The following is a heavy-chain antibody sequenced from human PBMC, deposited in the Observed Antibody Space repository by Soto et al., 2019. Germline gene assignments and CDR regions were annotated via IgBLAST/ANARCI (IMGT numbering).Heavy chain of an antibody. J-gene: IGHJ6*02. Sequence: PSETLSLTCTVSGGSISSYYWSWIRQPPGKGLEWIGYIYYSGSTNYNPSLKSRVTISVDTSKNQFSLKLSSVTAADTAVYYCARGAGDLCYYFGMDVWGQGTTVTVSS. CDR2: IYYSGST. D-gene: IGHD3-10*01. V-gene: IGHV4-59*01. CDR3: ARGAGDLCYYFGMDV. CDR1: GGSISSYY.